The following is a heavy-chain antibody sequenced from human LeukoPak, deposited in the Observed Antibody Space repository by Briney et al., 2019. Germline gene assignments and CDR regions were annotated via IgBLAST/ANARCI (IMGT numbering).Heavy chain of an antibody. V-gene: IGHV3-23*01. CDR2: ISASGGST. CDR3: ARERGRGRDSPWFDY. CDR1: GFTFSSSA. Sequence: GGSLRLSCAASGFTFSSSATSWVRQVPGKGLEWVSGISASGGSTSYADSVKGRFTISRDNSKNTLDLQMTGLRAEDTAVYYCARERGRGRDSPWFDYWGQGTLVTVSS. J-gene: IGHJ4*02. D-gene: IGHD1-26*01.